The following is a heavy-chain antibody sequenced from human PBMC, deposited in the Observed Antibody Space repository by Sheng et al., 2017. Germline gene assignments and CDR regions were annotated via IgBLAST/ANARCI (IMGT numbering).Heavy chain of an antibody. CDR1: GGNFINSA. CDR2: IVPFLGTV. J-gene: IGHJ6*02. D-gene: IGHD1-1*01. CDR3: ARGQPRLPMSTTYTMDV. V-gene: IGHV1-69*13. Sequence: QVQLVQSGAEVKKPASSVKVSCKASGGNFINSAFNWVRQAPGQGLEWVGGIVPFLGTVKYAEKFQGRVTITADGSTDTAYMELSSLRSDDTAVYYCARGQPRLPMSTTYTMDVWGQGTTVTVSS.